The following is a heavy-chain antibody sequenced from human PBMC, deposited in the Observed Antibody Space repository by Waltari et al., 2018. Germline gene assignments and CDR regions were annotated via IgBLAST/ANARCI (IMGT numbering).Heavy chain of an antibody. CDR1: GYVFTNYY. CDR2: VNPDTGNA. Sequence: QVLLVQSGAEVKKPGASVKVSCKASGYVFTNYYLHWVRQAPGQGPEWMGWVNPDTGNANYAPNLRGRVTMTWDTSINTAVMDLSGLKSDDTAVYYCARDRTTMAARPGDYWGQGTLVTVSS. D-gene: IGHD6-6*01. V-gene: IGHV1-2*02. J-gene: IGHJ4*02. CDR3: ARDRTTMAARPGDY.